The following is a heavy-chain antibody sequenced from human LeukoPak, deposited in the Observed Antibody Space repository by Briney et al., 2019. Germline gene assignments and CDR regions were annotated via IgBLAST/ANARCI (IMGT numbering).Heavy chain of an antibody. CDR1: GGSMNNYY. CDR3: ASGRFPEARADY. D-gene: IGHD3-16*01. CDR2: IYYRETP. V-gene: IGHV4-59*01. J-gene: IGHJ4*02. Sequence: NTSETLSLTCTVSGGSMNNYYWSWVRQPPGKGLEWIGYIYYRETPTYNPSLKSRLTISVDTSKDQFSLKLTSVTAADTAVYYCASGRFPEARADYWGPGTPVTVSS.